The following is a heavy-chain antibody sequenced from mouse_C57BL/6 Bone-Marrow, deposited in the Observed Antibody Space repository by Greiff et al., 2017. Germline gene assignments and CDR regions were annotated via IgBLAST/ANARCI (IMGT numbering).Heavy chain of an antibody. CDR1: GYTFTSYW. V-gene: IGHV1-52*01. Sequence: VQLQQPGAELVRPGSSVKLSCKASGYTFTSYWMHWVKQRPIQGLEWIGNIDPSDSETHSNQKFKDKATLTVDKSSSTAYMQLSSLTSEDSAVYYCARLFDYDGGYAMDYWGQGTSVTVSS. J-gene: IGHJ4*01. D-gene: IGHD2-4*01. CDR3: ARLFDYDGGYAMDY. CDR2: IDPSDSET.